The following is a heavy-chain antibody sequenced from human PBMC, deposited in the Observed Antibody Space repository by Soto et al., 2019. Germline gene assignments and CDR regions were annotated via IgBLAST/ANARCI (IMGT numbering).Heavy chain of an antibody. Sequence: GGSLRLSCSDTGVTFSDYYMTWIRQAPGKGLEWVSYINTLSSAIYYADSVKGRFTISRTNAKNSLYLQMNSLRAEDTAVYYCARRLQGQLRPLDSWGRGTLVTVSS. CDR1: GVTFSDYY. CDR2: INTLSSAI. D-gene: IGHD1-1*01. CDR3: ARRLQGQLRPLDS. J-gene: IGHJ4*02. V-gene: IGHV3-11*01.